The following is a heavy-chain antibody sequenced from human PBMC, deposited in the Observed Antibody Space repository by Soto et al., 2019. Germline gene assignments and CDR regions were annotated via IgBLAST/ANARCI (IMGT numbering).Heavy chain of an antibody. CDR2: ISSSGGTA. J-gene: IGHJ6*02. CDR3: ARVPRIEAGAMAPNYYDGLDV. D-gene: IGHD6-13*01. CDR1: GFTLSYYS. V-gene: IGHV3-48*02. Sequence: EVHLVESGGGLVQPRGSLRLSCAASGFTLSYYSMIWVRQAPGKGLEWISYISSSGGTAFYTDSVKGRFAMSRDKAKNSVDLQMSSLRDDDTAVYYCARVPRIEAGAMAPNYYDGLDVWGQGTTVTVSS.